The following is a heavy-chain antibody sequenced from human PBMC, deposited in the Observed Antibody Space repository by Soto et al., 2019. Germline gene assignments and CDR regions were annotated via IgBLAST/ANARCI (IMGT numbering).Heavy chain of an antibody. V-gene: IGHV1-18*01. CDR1: GYTFTSYG. J-gene: IGHJ4*02. CDR3: ARKESGYYVGY. D-gene: IGHD3-22*01. CDR2: ISAYNGNT. Sequence: QVQLVQSGAEVKKPGASVKVSCKASGYTFTSYGISWVRQAPGQGLEWMGWISAYNGNTNYAQNLQGRVTMTTDTSTSTVYMVLRSLRSDDTAVYYCARKESGYYVGYWGQGTLVTVAS.